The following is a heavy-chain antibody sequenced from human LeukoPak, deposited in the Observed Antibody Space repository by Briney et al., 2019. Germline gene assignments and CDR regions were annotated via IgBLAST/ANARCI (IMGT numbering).Heavy chain of an antibody. J-gene: IGHJ4*02. CDR2: IDTTTGNP. CDR1: GYPFSAHF. CDR3: VRGTPTPGMDY. Sequence: APVKVSCKASGYPFSAHFLNWVRQAPGQGLEWMGNIDTTTGNPRYAQDFTGRFVFSFDTSVSTAYLQITSLKADDTAAYYCVRGTPTPGMDYWGQGTQVTVSS. V-gene: IGHV7-4-1*02. D-gene: IGHD3-10*01.